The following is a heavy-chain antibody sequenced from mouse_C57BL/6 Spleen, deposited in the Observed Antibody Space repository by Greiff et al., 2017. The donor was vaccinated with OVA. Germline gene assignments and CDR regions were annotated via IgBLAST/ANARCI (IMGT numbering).Heavy chain of an antibody. CDR3: ARRGYDDESYYAMDY. CDR1: GYSFTGYY. J-gene: IGHJ4*01. D-gene: IGHD2-4*01. Sequence: EVQLQQSGPELVKPGASVKISCKASGYSFTGYYMNWVKQSPEKSLEWIGEINPSTGGTTYNQKFKAKATLTVDKSSSTAYMQLKSLTSEDSAVYYCARRGYDDESYYAMDYWGQGTSVTVSS. V-gene: IGHV1-42*01. CDR2: INPSTGGT.